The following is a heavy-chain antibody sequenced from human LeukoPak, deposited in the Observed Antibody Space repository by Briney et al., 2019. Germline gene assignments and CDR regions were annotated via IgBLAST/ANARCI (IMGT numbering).Heavy chain of an antibody. V-gene: IGHV4-39*01. CDR2: IYHSGST. D-gene: IGHD2-15*01. CDR3: ARVGTAAPIYDY. Sequence: SETLSLTCTVSGGSISSSSYYWGWIRQPPGKGLEWIGSIYHSGSTYYNPSLKSRVTISVDTSKNQFSLNLSSVTAADTAVYYCARVGTAAPIYDYWGQGTLVTVSS. CDR1: GGSISSSSYY. J-gene: IGHJ4*02.